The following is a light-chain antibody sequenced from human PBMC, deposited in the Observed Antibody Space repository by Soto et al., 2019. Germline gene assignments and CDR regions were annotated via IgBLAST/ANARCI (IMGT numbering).Light chain of an antibody. V-gene: IGLV1-47*01. CDR2: RNN. CDR1: SSNIGSNY. J-gene: IGLJ1*01. CDR3: AAWDARLSGYV. Sequence: QSVLTQPPSASGTPGQRVTISCSGSSSNIGSNYVYWYQQLPGTAPKLLIYRNNQRPSGVPDRFSGSRSGTSASLAISGLRSEDEADYYCAAWDARLSGYVFGPATKVTVL.